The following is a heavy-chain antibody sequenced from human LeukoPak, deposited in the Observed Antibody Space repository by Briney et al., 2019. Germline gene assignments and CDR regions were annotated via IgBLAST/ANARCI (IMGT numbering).Heavy chain of an antibody. CDR3: TRVSYADGGYFDY. V-gene: IGHV3-30*03. J-gene: IGHJ4*02. D-gene: IGHD3-16*01. Sequence: SGGSLRLSCAASGFTFSSFGMHWVRQAPGKGLEWVAVISSDGVNKYSADSVKGRFTISRDNAKNSLYLQMNSLTAEDTAVYYCTRVSYADGGYFDYWGQGTLVTVSS. CDR1: GFTFSSFG. CDR2: ISSDGVNK.